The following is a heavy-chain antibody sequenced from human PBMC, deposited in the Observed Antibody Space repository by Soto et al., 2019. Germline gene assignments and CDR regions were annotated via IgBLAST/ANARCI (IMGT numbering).Heavy chain of an antibody. CDR2: IYPGDSDT. Sequence: GESLKISCKGSGYKFTNYWIGWVRQMPGKGLEWMGVIYPGDSDTRYSPSFQGQVTVSADKSVSTAYLQWSSLKASDTAIYYCASTDIVFTIDGGPEDIDIWGQGIMVTVS. CDR3: ASTDIVFTIDGGPEDIDI. J-gene: IGHJ3*02. V-gene: IGHV5-51*01. CDR1: GYKFTNYW. D-gene: IGHD5-12*01.